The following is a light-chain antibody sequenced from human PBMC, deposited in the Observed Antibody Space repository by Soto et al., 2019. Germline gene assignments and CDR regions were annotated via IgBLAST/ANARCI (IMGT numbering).Light chain of an antibody. J-gene: IGKJ1*01. V-gene: IGKV3-20*01. CDR1: QSVSSSY. CDR2: GAS. CDR3: QQYGSSPWT. Sequence: VFTQSPGSLCLSPGERDTLSCRASQSVSSSYLAWYQQKLGQAPRLLIYGASSRATGIPDRFSGSGSGTDFTLTISRLEPEDFAVYYCQQYGSSPWTFGQGTKVDTK.